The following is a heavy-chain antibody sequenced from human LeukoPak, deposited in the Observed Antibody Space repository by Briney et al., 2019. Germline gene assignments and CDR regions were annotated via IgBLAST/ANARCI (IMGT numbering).Heavy chain of an antibody. J-gene: IGHJ4*02. D-gene: IGHD6-13*01. CDR3: AKEEYSSSWYGYFDY. V-gene: IGHV3-30*18. CDR1: GFTLSSYG. CDR2: ISYDGSNK. Sequence: GGSLRLSCAASGFTLSSYGMHWVRQAPGKGLEWVAVISYDGSNKYYADSVKGRFTISRDNSKNTLYLQMNSLRAEDTAVYYCAKEEYSSSWYGYFDYWGQGTLVTVSS.